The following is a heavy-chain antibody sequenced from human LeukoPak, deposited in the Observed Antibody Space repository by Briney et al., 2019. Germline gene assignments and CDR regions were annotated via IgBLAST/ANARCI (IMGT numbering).Heavy chain of an antibody. CDR3: ARDSQCYYDSGLWFDP. J-gene: IGHJ5*02. CDR1: GFTFSTYD. V-gene: IGHV3-48*02. Sequence: PGGSLRLSCVASGFTFSTYDMNWVRQAPGKGLEWVSYISGSSTIIYYADSVKGRFTVSRDEAKNSMYLQMNSLRDEDTAVYYCARDSQCYYDSGLWFDPWGQGTLVTVSS. D-gene: IGHD3-22*01. CDR2: ISGSSTII.